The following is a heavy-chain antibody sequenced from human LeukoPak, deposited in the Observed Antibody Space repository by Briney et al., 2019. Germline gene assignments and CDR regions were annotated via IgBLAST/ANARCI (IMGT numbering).Heavy chain of an antibody. V-gene: IGHV4-39*07. CDR2: INYYGKT. CDR1: GNSISSSSYY. D-gene: IGHD1-26*01. Sequence: SETLSLTCTVSGNSISSSSYYWVWIRQPPGKGLEWIGSINYYGKTYYNPSVKSRVTISVDTSKNQFSLMVRSVTAADTAVYYCARLKYGSYLGFDPWGQGTLVTVSS. CDR3: ARLKYGSYLGFDP. J-gene: IGHJ5*02.